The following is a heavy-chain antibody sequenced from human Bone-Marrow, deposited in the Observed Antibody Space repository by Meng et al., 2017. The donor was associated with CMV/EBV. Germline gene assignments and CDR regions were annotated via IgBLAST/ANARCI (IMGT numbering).Heavy chain of an antibody. Sequence: SETLSLTCAVYGGSFSGYYWSWIRQPPGKGLEWIGEINHSGSTNYNPSLKSRVTISVDTSKNQFSLKQSSVTAADTAVYYCAREATVSLAYYFDYWGQGTRVTVSS. V-gene: IGHV4-34*01. CDR1: GGSFSGYY. D-gene: IGHD4-17*01. CDR2: INHSGST. CDR3: AREATVSLAYYFDY. J-gene: IGHJ4*02.